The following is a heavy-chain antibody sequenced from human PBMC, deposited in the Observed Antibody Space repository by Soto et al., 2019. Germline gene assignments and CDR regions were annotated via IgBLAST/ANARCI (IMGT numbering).Heavy chain of an antibody. V-gene: IGHV1-69*13. CDR3: ARDQRYSYGYGPHYYYGMDV. CDR1: GGTFSSYA. D-gene: IGHD5-18*01. CDR2: IIPIFGTA. J-gene: IGHJ6*02. Sequence: GASVKVSCKASGGTFSSYAISWVRQAPGQGLEWMGGIIPIFGTANYAQKFQGRVTITADESTSTAYMELSSLRSEDTAVYYCARDQRYSYGYGPHYYYGMDVWGQGTTVTGSS.